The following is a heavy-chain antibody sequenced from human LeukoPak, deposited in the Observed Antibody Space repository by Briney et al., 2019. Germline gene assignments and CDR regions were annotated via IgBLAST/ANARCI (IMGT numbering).Heavy chain of an antibody. CDR1: GYSFINYW. D-gene: IGHD5-12*01. J-gene: IGHJ6*03. CDR3: ARGEGQRGFPYYYMDV. CDR2: FYPGDSDT. Sequence: GESLKISCKGSGYSFINYWIAWVRQMPGKGLEWMAIFYPGDSDTRFSPSFQGQVTISADKSISTAYLQLTSLKASDTAIYFCARGEGQRGFPYYYMDVWGKGTTVIVSS. V-gene: IGHV5-51*01.